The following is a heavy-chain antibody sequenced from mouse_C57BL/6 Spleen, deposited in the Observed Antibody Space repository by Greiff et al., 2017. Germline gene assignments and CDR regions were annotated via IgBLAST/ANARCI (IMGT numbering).Heavy chain of an antibody. Sequence: EVKLQESGPGLVKPSQSLSLTCSVTGYSITSGYYWNWIRQFPGNKLEWMGYISYDGSNNYNPSLKNRISITRDTSKNQFFLKLNSVTTEDTATYCCARGYGSSWYFDVWGTGTTVTVSS. CDR2: ISYDGSN. CDR3: ARGYGSSWYFDV. CDR1: GYSITSGYY. D-gene: IGHD1-1*01. J-gene: IGHJ1*03. V-gene: IGHV3-6*01.